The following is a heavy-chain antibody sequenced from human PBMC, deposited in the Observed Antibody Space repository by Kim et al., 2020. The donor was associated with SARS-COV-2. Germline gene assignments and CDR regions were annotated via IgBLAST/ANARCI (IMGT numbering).Heavy chain of an antibody. CDR3: AREGYSNSYYYYYYYMDV. D-gene: IGHD4-4*01. J-gene: IGHJ6*03. Sequence: KGRITISRDNAKNSLYLQMNSLRAEDTAVYYCAREGYSNSYYYYYYYMDVWGKGTTVTVSS. V-gene: IGHV3-48*03.